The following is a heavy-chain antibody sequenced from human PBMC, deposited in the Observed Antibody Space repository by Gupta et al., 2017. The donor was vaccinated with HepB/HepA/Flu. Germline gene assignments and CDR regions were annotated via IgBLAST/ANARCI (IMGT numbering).Heavy chain of an antibody. CDR1: GGTFSSYA. CDR3: ARFLRPNRGPDGDGYYFDY. J-gene: IGHJ4*02. Sequence: QVQLVQSGAEVKKPGSSVKVSCKASGGTFSSYAISWVRQAPGQGLEWMGGIIPIFGTANYAQKFQGRVTITADESTSTAYMELSSLRSEDTAVYYCARFLRPNRGPDGDGYYFDYWGQGTLVTVSS. V-gene: IGHV1-69*01. D-gene: IGHD1-14*01. CDR2: IIPIFGTA.